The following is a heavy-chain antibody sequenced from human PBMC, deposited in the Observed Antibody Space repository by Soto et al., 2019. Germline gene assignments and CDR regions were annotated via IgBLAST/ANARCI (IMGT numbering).Heavy chain of an antibody. CDR3: ARGHFFGVVMNLGLHGWFDP. J-gene: IGHJ5*02. D-gene: IGHD3-3*01. V-gene: IGHV4-34*01. CDR1: GGSFSGYY. CDR2: INHSGST. Sequence: SETLSLTCAVYGGSFSGYYWSWIRQPPGKGLEWIGEINHSGSTNYNPSLKSRVTISVDTSKNQFSLKLSSVTAADTAVYYCARGHFFGVVMNLGLHGWFDPWGQGTLVTVSS.